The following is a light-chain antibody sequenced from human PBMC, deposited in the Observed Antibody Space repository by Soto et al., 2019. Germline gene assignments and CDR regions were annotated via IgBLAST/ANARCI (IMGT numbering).Light chain of an antibody. CDR3: QQYGSSPMT. CDR2: TGS. J-gene: IGKJ5*01. Sequence: DIQMTQSPSSVSASVGDRVTITCRASQAIDSWLAWYQQKPGEAPKLLIFTGSLLHSGVPPRFSGSGSGTDFTLTISSLQPEDFATYYCQQYGSSPMTFGQGTRLEIK. V-gene: IGKV1-12*01. CDR1: QAIDSW.